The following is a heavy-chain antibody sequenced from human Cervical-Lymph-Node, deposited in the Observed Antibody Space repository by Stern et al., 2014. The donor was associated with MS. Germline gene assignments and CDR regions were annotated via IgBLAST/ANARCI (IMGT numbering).Heavy chain of an antibody. CDR1: GDIFSNFD. CDR2: ITPLFGTT. V-gene: IGHV1-69*12. CDR3: ARHQEGIAAY. D-gene: IGHD6-13*01. J-gene: IGHJ4*02. Sequence: QDQLVQSGPEVKKPGSSVKVSCKASGDIFSNFDISWVRQAPGQGLEWMGGITPLFGTTNYAQRFQGRVTFTADESTNTVFMELSSLRADDTAVFYCARHQEGIAAYWGQGTLVTVSS.